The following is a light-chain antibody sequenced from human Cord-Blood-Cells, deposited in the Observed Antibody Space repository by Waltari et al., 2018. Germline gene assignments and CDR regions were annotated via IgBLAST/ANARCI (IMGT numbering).Light chain of an antibody. CDR2: DVS. CDR3: SSYTSSSTWV. Sequence: QSALTQPASVSGSPGQSITTSCTGTSSDVGGYNYVSWYQQHPGKAPKLMIYDVSNRPSGVSNRFSGSKSGNTASLTISGLQAEDEVDYYCSSYTSSSTWVFGGGTKLTVL. V-gene: IGLV2-14*03. J-gene: IGLJ3*02. CDR1: SSDVGGYNY.